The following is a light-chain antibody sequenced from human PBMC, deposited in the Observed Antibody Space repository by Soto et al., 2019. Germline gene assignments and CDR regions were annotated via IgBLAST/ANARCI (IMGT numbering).Light chain of an antibody. CDR1: SSDVGGYNL. V-gene: IGLV2-8*01. J-gene: IGLJ2*01. CDR3: SSYSGSNNLV. CDR2: EVN. Sequence: QSVLTQSPSASGSPGQSVTISCTGTSSDVGGYNLVSWYQQHPGKAPKLMIYEVNKRLSGVPDRFSGSKSGYTASLTVSGLQAEDEADYFCSSYSGSNNLVFGGGTKLTVL.